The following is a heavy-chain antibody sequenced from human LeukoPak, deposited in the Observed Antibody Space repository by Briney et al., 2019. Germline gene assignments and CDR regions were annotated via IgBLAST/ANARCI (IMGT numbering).Heavy chain of an antibody. CDR3: AKAVAGREYFDY. CDR2: LRWNSGRT. D-gene: IGHD6-19*01. J-gene: IGHJ4*02. V-gene: IGHV3-9*01. CDR1: GFTFDDYA. Sequence: GGSLRLSCAASGFTFDDYAMHWVRQAPGKGLEWVSGLRWNSGRTGYADSVKGRFTISRDNAKNSLYLQMNSLRDEDTALYYCAKAVAGREYFDYWGQGTLVTVSS.